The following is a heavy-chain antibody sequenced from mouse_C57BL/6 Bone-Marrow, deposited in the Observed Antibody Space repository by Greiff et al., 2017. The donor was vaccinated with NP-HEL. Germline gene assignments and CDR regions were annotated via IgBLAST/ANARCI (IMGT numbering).Heavy chain of an antibody. V-gene: IGHV3-6*01. D-gene: IGHD2-4*01. J-gene: IGHJ2*01. CDR1: GYSITSGYY. Sequence: EVQLQESGPGLVKPSQSLSLTCSVTGYSITSGYYWNWIRQFPGNKLEWMGYISYDGSNNYNPSLKNRISITRDTSKNQFFLKLNSVTTEDTATYYCARGCDYLFDYWGQGTTLTVSS. CDR3: ARGCDYLFDY. CDR2: ISYDGSN.